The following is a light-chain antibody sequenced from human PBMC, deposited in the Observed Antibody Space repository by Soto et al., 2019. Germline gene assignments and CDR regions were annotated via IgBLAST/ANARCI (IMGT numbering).Light chain of an antibody. CDR2: AAS. CDR1: QSIVTY. CDR3: QRLNTYPPT. Sequence: DIQMTQSPSSLSASVGDRVTITCRASQSIVTYLNWYLQKPGKAPKLLIYAASNLQSGVPSRFSGSGSGTDFTLTISSLQPEDFATYYCQRLNTYPPTFGGGTKVEIK. J-gene: IGKJ4*01. V-gene: IGKV1-39*01.